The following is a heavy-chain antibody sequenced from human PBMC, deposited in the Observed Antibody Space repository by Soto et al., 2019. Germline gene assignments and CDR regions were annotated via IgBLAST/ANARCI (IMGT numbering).Heavy chain of an antibody. CDR1: GGTFSSYA. CDR3: ASDLRDCSGVSCHTLYYYYGMDV. Sequence: QVQLVQSGAEVKKPGSSVKVSCKASGGTFSSYAISWVRQAPGQGLAWMGGIIPIFGTANYAQKFQGRVTITAHESTSTAYMELSSLISEDTAVYYCASDLRDCSGVSCHTLYYYYGMDVWGQGTTVTVSS. J-gene: IGHJ6*02. V-gene: IGHV1-69*01. CDR2: IIPIFGTA. D-gene: IGHD2-15*01.